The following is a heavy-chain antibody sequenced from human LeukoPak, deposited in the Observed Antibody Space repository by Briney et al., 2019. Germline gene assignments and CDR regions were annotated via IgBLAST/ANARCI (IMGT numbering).Heavy chain of an antibody. D-gene: IGHD4/OR15-4a*01. CDR3: ARQNYGAAPLRY. Sequence: SGTLSLTCAVSGGSISSSNWWSWVRQPPGKGLEWIGEIYHSGRTNYNPSLKSRVTISVDTSKNQFSLKLSSVTAADTAVYYCARQNYGAAPLRYWGQGTLVTVSS. CDR1: GGSISSSNW. J-gene: IGHJ4*02. CDR2: IYHSGRT. V-gene: IGHV4-4*02.